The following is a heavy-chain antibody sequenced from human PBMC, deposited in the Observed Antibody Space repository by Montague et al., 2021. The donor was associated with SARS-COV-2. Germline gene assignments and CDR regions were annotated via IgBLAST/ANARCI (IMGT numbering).Heavy chain of an antibody. J-gene: IGHJ6*02. CDR3: ARVRTADEYDDNETAGYSYYDGMDV. CDR2: ISYSGTI. Sequence: SETLSLTCTVSGGSVNSGGYYWSWIRQPPGKGLEWIVHISYSGTINYNLSLQLRVTIAVSKSQYQFSLKLSTVTAADTAVYSCARVRTADEYDDNETAGYSYYDGMDVWGQGTTVTVSS. CDR1: GGSVNSGGYY. V-gene: IGHV4-61*08. D-gene: IGHD3-3*01.